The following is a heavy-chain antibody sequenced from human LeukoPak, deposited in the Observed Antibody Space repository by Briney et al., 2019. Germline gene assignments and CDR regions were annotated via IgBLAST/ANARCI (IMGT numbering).Heavy chain of an antibody. Sequence: GGSLRLSFAASGFTFSSYSMNWVRQPPGKGLEWVSSISSSSSYIYYADSVKGRFTISRDNAKNSLYLQMNSLRAEDTAVYYCAREEVRGVSDWGQGTLVTVSS. D-gene: IGHD3-10*01. J-gene: IGHJ4*02. CDR3: AREEVRGVSD. V-gene: IGHV3-21*01. CDR2: ISSSSSYI. CDR1: GFTFSSYS.